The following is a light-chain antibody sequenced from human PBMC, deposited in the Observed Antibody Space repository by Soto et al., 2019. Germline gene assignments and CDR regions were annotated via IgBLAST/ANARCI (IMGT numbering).Light chain of an antibody. J-gene: IGKJ1*01. CDR3: HQYHNFPRT. CDR2: KAS. V-gene: IGKV1-5*03. CDR1: QSVDND. Sequence: MTQSPATLSVSPWDRATLSCTASQSVDNDLAWYQQKPGQAPNLLIYKASTLESGVPSRFSGSGSGTEFTLTVSSLQPDDFATYYCHQYHNFPRTFGQGTKVDI.